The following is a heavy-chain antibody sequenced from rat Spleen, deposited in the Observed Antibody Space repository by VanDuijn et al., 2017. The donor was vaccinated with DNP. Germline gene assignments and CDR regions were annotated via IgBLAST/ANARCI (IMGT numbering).Heavy chain of an antibody. V-gene: IGHV3-1*01. D-gene: IGHD1-11*01. CDR3: ARWRIGPHYFDY. CDR1: GYSITSNY. CDR2: IGYSGTT. J-gene: IGHJ2*01. Sequence: EVQLQESGPGLVKPSQSLSLTCSVTGYSITSNYWGWIRKFPGNKMEWIGHIGYSGTTNYNPSLKSRISITRDTSKNQFFLHLHSVTTEDTATFYCARWRIGPHYFDYWGQGVMVTVSS.